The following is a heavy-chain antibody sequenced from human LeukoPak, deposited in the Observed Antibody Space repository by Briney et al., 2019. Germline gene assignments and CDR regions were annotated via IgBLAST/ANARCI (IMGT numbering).Heavy chain of an antibody. Sequence: SETLSLTCTVYGGSFSGYYWSWIRQPPGKGLEWIGEINHSGSTNYNPSLKSRVTISVDTSKNQFSLKLSSVTAADTAVYYCARQYCNSTSCYLNWFDPWGQGTLVTVSS. J-gene: IGHJ5*02. CDR3: ARQYCNSTSCYLNWFDP. CDR2: INHSGST. D-gene: IGHD2-2*01. V-gene: IGHV4-34*01. CDR1: GGSFSGYY.